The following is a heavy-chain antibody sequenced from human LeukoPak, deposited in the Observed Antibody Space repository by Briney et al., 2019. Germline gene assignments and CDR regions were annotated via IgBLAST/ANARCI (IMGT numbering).Heavy chain of an antibody. J-gene: IGHJ4*02. V-gene: IGHV3-23*01. CDR1: GFTFSSYA. CDR2: ISGSGGST. CDR3: AKDWGGGDYDFGY. Sequence: RPGGSLRLSCAASGFTFSSYAMSWVRQAPGKGLKWVSAISGSGGSTYYADSVKGRFTISRDNSKNTLYLQMNSLRAEDTAVYYCAKDWGGGDYDFGYWGQGTLVTVSS. D-gene: IGHD4-17*01.